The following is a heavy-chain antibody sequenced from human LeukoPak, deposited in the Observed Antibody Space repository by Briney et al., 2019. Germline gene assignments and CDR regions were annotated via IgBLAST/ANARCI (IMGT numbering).Heavy chain of an antibody. CDR3: ARGAYSNSVYYFDY. Sequence: EASVKVSCKASGYTFTTYAMSWVRQAPGQGLEWVGWINTNTGNPTYAQGFTGRFVFSLDTSVSTAYLQISSLKAEDTAVYYCARGAYSNSVYYFDYWGQGTLVTVSS. D-gene: IGHD4-11*01. CDR1: GYTFTTYA. CDR2: INTNTGNP. V-gene: IGHV7-4-1*02. J-gene: IGHJ4*02.